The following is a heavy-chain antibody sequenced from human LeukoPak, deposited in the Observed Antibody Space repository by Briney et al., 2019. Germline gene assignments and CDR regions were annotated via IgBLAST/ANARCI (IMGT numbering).Heavy chain of an antibody. CDR2: ISASGGST. J-gene: IGHJ4*02. CDR3: AKGQREEMATISDY. D-gene: IGHD5-24*01. Sequence: HAGGSLRLSCVASGFTFSSYAMSWVRQAPGKGLEWVSVISASGGSTHYADSVKGRFTISRDNSKNTLYLQMNSLRAEDTALYYCAKGQREEMATISDYWGQGTLVTVSS. V-gene: IGHV3-23*01. CDR1: GFTFSSYA.